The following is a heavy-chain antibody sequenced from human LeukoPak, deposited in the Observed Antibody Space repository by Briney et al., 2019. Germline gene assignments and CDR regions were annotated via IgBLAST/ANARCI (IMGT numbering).Heavy chain of an antibody. V-gene: IGHV3-23*01. CDR2: MSGSGGST. CDR1: GFTFSSYA. J-gene: IGHJ6*03. CDR3: AKPIAVALAADRNMDV. Sequence: GGSLRLSCTASGFTFSSYAMSWVRQAPGKGMEWVSAMSGSGGSTYYADSVKGRFTISRDNSKNTLYLQMNSLRAEDTAVYYCAKPIAVALAADRNMDVWGKGTTVTVSS. D-gene: IGHD2-2*01.